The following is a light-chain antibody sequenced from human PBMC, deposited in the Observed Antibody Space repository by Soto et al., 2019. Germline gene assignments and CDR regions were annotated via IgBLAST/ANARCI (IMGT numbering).Light chain of an antibody. V-gene: IGKV3-20*01. CDR3: QQYGSSPRVT. CDR1: LSVSSSY. Sequence: PGESAHLSCRAILSVSSSYLAWYQQKPGQAPRLLIYGASSRATGIPDRFSGSGSGTDFTLTISRLEPEDFAVYYCQQYGSSPRVTFGQGTRLEIK. J-gene: IGKJ5*01. CDR2: GAS.